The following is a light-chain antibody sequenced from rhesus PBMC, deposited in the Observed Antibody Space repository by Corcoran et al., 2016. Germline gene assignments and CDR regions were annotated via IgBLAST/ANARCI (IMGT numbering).Light chain of an antibody. Sequence: QAALTQPRSVSGSPGQSVTISCTGTSSDIGGYNYVSWYQQHPGTAPKLMISEVSKRPSGVSDRFSGSKSGNTASLTISGLQAEDEAEYYCCSYAVNNPFIFGTGTRLTVL. J-gene: IGLJ1*01. V-gene: IGLV2-32*02. CDR2: EVS. CDR1: SSDIGGYNY. CDR3: CSYAVNNPFI.